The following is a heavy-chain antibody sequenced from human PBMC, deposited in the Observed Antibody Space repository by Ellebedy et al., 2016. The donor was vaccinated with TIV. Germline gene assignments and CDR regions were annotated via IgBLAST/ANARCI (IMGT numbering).Heavy chain of an antibody. J-gene: IGHJ3*02. V-gene: IGHV4-34*01. D-gene: IGHD3-22*01. CDR3: ARRGRITMIVVVRRGDAFDI. Sequence: SETLSLTXAVYGGSFSGYYWSWIRQPPGKGLEWIGEINHSGSTNYNPSLKSRVTISVDTSKNQFSLKLSSVTAADTAVYYCARRGRITMIVVVRRGDAFDIWGQGTMVTVSS. CDR2: INHSGST. CDR1: GGSFSGYY.